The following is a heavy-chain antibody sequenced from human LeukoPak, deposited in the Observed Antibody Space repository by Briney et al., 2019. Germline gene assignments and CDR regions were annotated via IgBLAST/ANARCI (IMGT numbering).Heavy chain of an antibody. CDR2: TYYSGST. D-gene: IGHD6-6*01. Sequence: SQTLSLTCTVSGGSISSGGYYWSWIRQHPGKGLEWIGYTYYSGSTYYNPSLKRRVTISVDTSKNQFSLKLSSVTAADTAVYYCAREASSSSSCYYYGMDVWGQGTTVTVSS. V-gene: IGHV4-31*03. J-gene: IGHJ6*02. CDR1: GGSISSGGYY. CDR3: AREASSSSSCYYYGMDV.